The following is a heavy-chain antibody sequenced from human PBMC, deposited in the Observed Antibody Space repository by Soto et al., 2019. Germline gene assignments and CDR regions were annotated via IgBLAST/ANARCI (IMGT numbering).Heavy chain of an antibody. CDR1: GYSISGNNW. CDR2: THHSGST. Sequence: QVQLQESGPGLVKPSGTLSLTCAVSGYSISGNNWWSWVRQSPEKGLEWIGETHHSGSTNYNPSPKSRVTLSVDKPKNQFSLKLSSVTAADTAVYYCARSNWFDPWGQGTLVTVSS. V-gene: IGHV4-4*02. J-gene: IGHJ5*02. CDR3: ARSNWFDP.